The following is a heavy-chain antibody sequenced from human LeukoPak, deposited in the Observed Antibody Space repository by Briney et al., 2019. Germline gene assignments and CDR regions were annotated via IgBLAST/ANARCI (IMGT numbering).Heavy chain of an antibody. V-gene: IGHV3-9*01. Sequence: PGRSLRLSCAASGFTFDDYAMHWVRQAPWKGLEWVSGISWNSGSIGYADSVKGRFTISRDSAKNSLYLQMNSLRAEDTALYYCAKDINGSGSYLFDYWGQGTLVTVSS. CDR3: AKDINGSGSYLFDY. D-gene: IGHD3-10*01. CDR2: ISWNSGSI. CDR1: GFTFDDYA. J-gene: IGHJ4*02.